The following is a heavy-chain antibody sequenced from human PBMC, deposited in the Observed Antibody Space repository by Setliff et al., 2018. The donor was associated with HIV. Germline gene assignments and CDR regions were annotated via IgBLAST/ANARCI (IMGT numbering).Heavy chain of an antibody. CDR2: VNPYSGVT. D-gene: IGHD2-15*01. V-gene: IGHV1-2*02. J-gene: IGHJ5*02. Sequence: ASVKVSCKASGYTLTGYFLHWVRQAPGQGLEWMGWVNPYSGVTKYAQKFQGRVTMTGDTSISTAYMELSRLRSDDTAVYYCAREGVVLAAIPERWFDPWGQGTLVTVSS. CDR1: GYTLTGYF. CDR3: AREGVVLAAIPERWFDP.